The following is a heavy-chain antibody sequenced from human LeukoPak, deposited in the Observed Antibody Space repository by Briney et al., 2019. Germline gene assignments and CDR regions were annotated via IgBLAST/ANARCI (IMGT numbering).Heavy chain of an antibody. CDR1: LFTFSNYW. CDR2: ISNSGRGT. D-gene: IGHD6-13*01. Sequence: GGSLRLSRVASLFTFSNYWMHWVRPAPGKGLVWVSAISNSGRGTNYALSVQGRFTISRDNSKNTLYLQMNSLRAEDTAVYYCATSPATGNIYFDLWGRGTLVTVSS. J-gene: IGHJ2*01. V-gene: IGHV3-23*01. CDR3: ATSPATGNIYFDL.